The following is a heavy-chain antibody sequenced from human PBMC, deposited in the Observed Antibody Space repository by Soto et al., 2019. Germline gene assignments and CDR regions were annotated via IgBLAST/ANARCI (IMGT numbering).Heavy chain of an antibody. D-gene: IGHD3-3*01. V-gene: IGHV4-39*01. CDR1: GGSISSSGYY. Sequence: LETLCLTCSVSGGSISSSGYYWGWIRQPPGKGLEWIGSIYYSGSTYYNPSLKSRVTISVDTSKNQFSLKLSSVTAADTAVYYCARLPYYDFWSGYPNAMDVWGQGTTVTVSS. CDR3: ARLPYYDFWSGYPNAMDV. CDR2: IYYSGST. J-gene: IGHJ6*02.